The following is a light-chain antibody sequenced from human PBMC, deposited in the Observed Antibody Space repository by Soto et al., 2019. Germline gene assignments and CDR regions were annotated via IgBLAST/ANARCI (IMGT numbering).Light chain of an antibody. Sequence: EIVLTQSPGTLSLSPGERATLSCRASQSVSSSYLAWYPQKPGQAPRLLIYGASSRPTGIPDRFSGSGSGTDFTLTISRLEPEDFAVYYCQQYGSSPFTFGPGTKVDIK. CDR3: QQYGSSPFT. CDR1: QSVSSSY. J-gene: IGKJ3*01. V-gene: IGKV3-20*01. CDR2: GAS.